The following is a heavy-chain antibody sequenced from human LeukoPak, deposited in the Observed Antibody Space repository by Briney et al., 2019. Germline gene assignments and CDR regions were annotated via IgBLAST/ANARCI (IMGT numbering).Heavy chain of an antibody. J-gene: IGHJ4*02. Sequence: PGGSLRLSCAASGFTFDDYAMPWVRQAPGKGLEWVSGISWNSGSIGYADSVKGRFTISRDNAKNSLYLQMNSLRAEDTALYYCAKGGASIAARTDYWGQGTLVTVSS. CDR3: AKGGASIAARTDY. V-gene: IGHV3-9*01. CDR2: ISWNSGSI. CDR1: GFTFDDYA. D-gene: IGHD6-6*01.